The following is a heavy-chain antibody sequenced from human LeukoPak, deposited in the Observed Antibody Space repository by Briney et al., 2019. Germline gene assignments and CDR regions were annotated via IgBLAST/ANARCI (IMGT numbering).Heavy chain of an antibody. Sequence: SQTLSLTCAISGDSVSSNSAAWNWIRQSPSRGLEWLGRTYYRSKWYNDYAVSVKSRITINPDTSKNQFSLQLNSVTAADTAVYYCARYYYDSSGNVGYFDYWGQGTLVTVSS. J-gene: IGHJ4*02. CDR1: GDSVSSNSAA. CDR2: TYYRSKWYN. V-gene: IGHV6-1*01. D-gene: IGHD3-22*01. CDR3: ARYYYDSSGNVGYFDY.